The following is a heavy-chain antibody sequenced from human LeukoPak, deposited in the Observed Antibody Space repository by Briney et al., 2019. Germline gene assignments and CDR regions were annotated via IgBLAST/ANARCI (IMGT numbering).Heavy chain of an antibody. J-gene: IGHJ4*02. CDR1: GFSFSTYS. D-gene: IGHD1-7*01. CDR3: ARDAGITGTTEFDY. V-gene: IGHV3-21*01. Sequence: GGSLRLSCAASGFSFSTYSMDWVRQAPGKGLEWVSSISSSSNYIYYADSVKGRFAISRDNAKNSLYLQMNSLRAEDTAVYYCARDAGITGTTEFDYWGQGTLVTVSS. CDR2: ISSSSNYI.